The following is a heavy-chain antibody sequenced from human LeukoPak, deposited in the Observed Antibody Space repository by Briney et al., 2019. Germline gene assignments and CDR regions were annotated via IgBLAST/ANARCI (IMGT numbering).Heavy chain of an antibody. CDR2: MNPNSGNT. J-gene: IGHJ3*02. CDR3: ARGPSKGTYYYDSSGPGAFDI. CDR1: GYTFTSYD. V-gene: IGHV1-8*01. D-gene: IGHD3-22*01. Sequence: GASVKVSCKASGYTFTSYDINWVRQATGQGLEWMGWMNPNSGNTGYAQKFQGRVTMTRNTSISTAYMELSSLRSEDTAVYYCARGPSKGTYYYDSSGPGAFDIWGQGTMVTVSS.